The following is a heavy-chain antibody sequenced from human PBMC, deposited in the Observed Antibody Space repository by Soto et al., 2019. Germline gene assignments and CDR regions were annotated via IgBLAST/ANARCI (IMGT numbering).Heavy chain of an antibody. CDR1: GFSLCTSGVG. J-gene: IGHJ4*02. Sequence: SGPTLVNPTQTLTLTCTFSGFSLCTSGVGVGWVRQPPGKALEWLALIYWDGDRRYSPSLKSRLTITKDTSNNQVALTMTNMDPLDTATYYCTHAWAHWGQGILVTVSS. CDR3: THAWAH. CDR2: IYWDGDR. D-gene: IGHD7-27*01. V-gene: IGHV2-5*02.